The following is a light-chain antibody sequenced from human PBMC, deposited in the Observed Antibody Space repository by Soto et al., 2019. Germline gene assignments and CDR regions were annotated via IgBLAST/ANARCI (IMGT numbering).Light chain of an antibody. CDR1: QSVSSN. Sequence: EIVMTQSPATLSVSPGERATLSCRASQSVSSNLAWYQQKPGQAPRLLISGASTRATDVPARFSGSGSGTEFTLTISSLQYEDFAVYYCQQYNNWPLWGPALPFGGGTKVDIX. J-gene: IGKJ4*01. CDR2: GAS. V-gene: IGKV3-15*01. CDR3: QQYNNWPLWGPALP.